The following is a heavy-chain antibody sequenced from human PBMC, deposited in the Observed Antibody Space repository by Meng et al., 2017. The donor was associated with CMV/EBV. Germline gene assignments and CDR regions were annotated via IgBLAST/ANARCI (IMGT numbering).Heavy chain of an antibody. J-gene: IGHJ4*02. CDR2: IIPIFGTA. CDR3: ARVPGSGSSEYYFDY. CDR1: GGTFSSYA. D-gene: IGHD1-26*01. V-gene: IGHV1-69*05. Sequence: SGGTFSSYAISCVRQAPGQGLEWMGGIIPIFGTATYAQTFQGRVTITTDESTSTAYMELSSLRSEDTAVYYCARVPGSGSSEYYFDYWGQGTLVTVSS.